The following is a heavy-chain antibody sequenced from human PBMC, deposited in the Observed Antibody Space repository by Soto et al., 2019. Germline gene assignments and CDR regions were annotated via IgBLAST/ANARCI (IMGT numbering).Heavy chain of an antibody. CDR2: ISGSGGRT. V-gene: IGHV3-23*01. Sequence: EVQLLESGGGLVQPGGSMSLSCAASGFTFSSYAMSWDHQPRGKGQEWVSDISGSGGRTYYADSEKGHFTISRDNSKNELYLQMNSLRAEDTAVYYCAKDRVYCSSTSCSDLYYYYMDVWGKGTTVTVSS. CDR3: AKDRVYCSSTSCSDLYYYYMDV. CDR1: GFTFSSYA. J-gene: IGHJ6*03. D-gene: IGHD2-2*01.